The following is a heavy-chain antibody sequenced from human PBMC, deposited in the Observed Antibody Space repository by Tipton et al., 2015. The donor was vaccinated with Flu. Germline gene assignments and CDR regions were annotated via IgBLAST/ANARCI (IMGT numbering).Heavy chain of an antibody. CDR2: IKQDASEK. V-gene: IGHV3-7*01. J-gene: IGHJ4*02. Sequence: SLRLSCAASGFRFNTFWMNWVRQAPGKGLEWVAIIKQDASEKLYVDSVEGRLTISRDNAKNSLSLQMDSLRGDDTAVYYCARIGNYYDSSGYIWGQGTLVTVSS. D-gene: IGHD3-22*01. CDR1: GFRFNTFW. CDR3: ARIGNYYDSSGYI.